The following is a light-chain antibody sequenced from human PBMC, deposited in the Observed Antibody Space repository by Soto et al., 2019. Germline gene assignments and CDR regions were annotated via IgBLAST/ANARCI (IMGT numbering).Light chain of an antibody. Sequence: GDRVTITCRDSQSIRSYLAWYQQTPGKAPKLLIYGASSLQSGVPSRFSGSGSGTEFTLTISSLQPDDFATYFCQHHNSYSQTFGQGTKVEIK. V-gene: IGKV1-5*01. CDR1: QSIRSY. CDR3: QHHNSYSQT. J-gene: IGKJ1*01. CDR2: GAS.